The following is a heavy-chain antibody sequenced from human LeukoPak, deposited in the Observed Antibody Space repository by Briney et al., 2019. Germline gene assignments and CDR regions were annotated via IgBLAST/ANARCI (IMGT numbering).Heavy chain of an antibody. D-gene: IGHD5-12*01. V-gene: IGHV1-2*02. J-gene: IGHJ4*02. CDR2: INPNSGGT. CDR1: GGTFSSYA. CDR3: ASIRRYSGYDDY. Sequence: ASVKVSCKASGGTFSSYAISWVRRAPGQGLEWMGWINPNSGGTNYAQKFQGRVTMTRDTSISTAYMELSRLRSDDTAVYYCASIRRYSGYDDYWGQGTLVAVSS.